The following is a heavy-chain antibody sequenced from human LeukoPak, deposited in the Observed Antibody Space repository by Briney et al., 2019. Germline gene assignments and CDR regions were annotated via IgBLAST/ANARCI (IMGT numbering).Heavy chain of an antibody. CDR1: GYSISSGHY. J-gene: IGHJ4*02. D-gene: IGHD6-19*01. CDR3: ARQGSVAGTGGSDY. CDR2: IYHSGST. Sequence: SETLSLTCAVSGYSISSGHYWGWIRQPPGKGLEGIGGIYHSGSTYYNPSLKSRVNISVDTSKNQFSLKLSSVTAADTAVYYCARQGSVAGTGGSDYWGQGTLVTVSS. V-gene: IGHV4-38-2*01.